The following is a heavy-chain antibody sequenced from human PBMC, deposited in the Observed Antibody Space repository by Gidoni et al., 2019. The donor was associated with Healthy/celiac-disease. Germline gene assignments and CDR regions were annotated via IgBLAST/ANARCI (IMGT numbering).Heavy chain of an antibody. CDR3: ARDRNRGGQFDY. CDR1: GFTFSSYS. CDR2: ISSSSSYI. D-gene: IGHD3-10*01. V-gene: IGHV3-21*01. J-gene: IGHJ4*02. Sequence: EVQLVESGGGLVKPGGSLRLSCAASGFTFSSYSMNWVRQAPGKGLEWVSSISSSSSYIYYADSVKGRFTISRDNAKNSLYLQMNSLRAEDTAVYYCARDRNRGGQFDYWGQGTLVTVSS.